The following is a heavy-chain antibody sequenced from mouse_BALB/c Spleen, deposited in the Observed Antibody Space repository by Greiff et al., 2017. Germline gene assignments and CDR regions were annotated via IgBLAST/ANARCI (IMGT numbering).Heavy chain of an antibody. CDR3: ARREVRREFAY. Sequence: EVQLVESGPGLVKPSQSLSLTCTVTGYSITSDYAWNWIRQFPGNKLEWMGYISYSGSTSYNPSLKSRISITRDTSKNQFFLQLNSVTTEDTATYYCARREVRREFAYWGQGTLVTVSA. CDR2: ISYSGST. J-gene: IGHJ3*01. D-gene: IGHD2-14*01. CDR1: GYSITSDYA. V-gene: IGHV3-2*02.